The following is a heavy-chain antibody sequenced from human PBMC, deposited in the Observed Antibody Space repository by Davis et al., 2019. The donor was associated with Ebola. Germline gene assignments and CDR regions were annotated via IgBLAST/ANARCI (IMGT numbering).Heavy chain of an antibody. D-gene: IGHD5-12*01. V-gene: IGHV3-33*06. CDR3: AKVLQATNILGTTYYYYALDV. CDR2: IWYDGSNK. Sequence: GESLKISCAASGFTFSSYGMHWVRQAPGKGLEWVAVIWYDGSNKYYADSVKGRFTISRDNSKNTLYLQMNSLRAEDTAIYYCAKVLQATNILGTTYYYYALDVWGQGTSVTVSS. CDR1: GFTFSSYG. J-gene: IGHJ6*02.